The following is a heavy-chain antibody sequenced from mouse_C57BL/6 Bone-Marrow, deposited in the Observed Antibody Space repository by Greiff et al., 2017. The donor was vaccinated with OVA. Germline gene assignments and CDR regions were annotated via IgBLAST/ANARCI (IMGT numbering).Heavy chain of an antibody. CDR3: ARRLRWYFDY. J-gene: IGHJ2*01. Sequence: VQLQQSGPELVKPGASVKISCKASGYAFSSSWMNWVKQRPGKGLEWIGRIYPGDGDTNYNGKFKGKATLTADKSSSTAYMQLSSLTSEDSAVYFCARRLRWYFDYWGQGTTLTVSS. D-gene: IGHD1-1*01. V-gene: IGHV1-82*01. CDR2: IYPGDGDT. CDR1: GYAFSSSW.